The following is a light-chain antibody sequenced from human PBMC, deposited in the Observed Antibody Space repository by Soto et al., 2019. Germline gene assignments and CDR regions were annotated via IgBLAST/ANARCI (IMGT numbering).Light chain of an antibody. CDR2: YDD. CDR3: AACDDMLNGPV. V-gene: IGLV1-36*01. Sequence: QSVLTQPPSVSAAPRQRVTISCSGSSSNIGNNAVNWYQHLPGKAPKLLIHYDDRVPSGVSDSCSGSKSGTSASLAIRELQSEDEADYYCAACDDMLNGPVFGGRTKLTVL. J-gene: IGLJ3*02. CDR1: SSNIGNNA.